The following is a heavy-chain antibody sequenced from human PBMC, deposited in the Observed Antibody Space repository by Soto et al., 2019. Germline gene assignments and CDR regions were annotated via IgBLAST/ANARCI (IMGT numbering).Heavy chain of an antibody. J-gene: IGHJ5*02. Sequence: LTCTVSGGSISTCSYYWGWIRQPPGKGLEWIGSIYYSGSTYYNPSLKSRVTISVDTSKNQLSLKLSSVTAADTAVYYCARHPLVRGALNWFDPWGQGTLV. CDR1: GGSISTCSYY. V-gene: IGHV4-39*01. D-gene: IGHD3-10*02. CDR2: IYYSGST. CDR3: ARHPLVRGALNWFDP.